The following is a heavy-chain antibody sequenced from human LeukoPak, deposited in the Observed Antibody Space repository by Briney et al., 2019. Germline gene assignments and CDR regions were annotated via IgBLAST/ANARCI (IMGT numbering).Heavy chain of an antibody. Sequence: SETLSLTCTVSGGSISSYYWSWIRQPPGKGLEWIGYICYSGSTNYNPSLKSRVTISVDTSKNQFSLKLSSVTAADTAVYYCARHKGARITMVRGGPDWYFDLWGRGTLVTVSS. CDR3: ARHKGARITMVRGGPDWYFDL. V-gene: IGHV4-59*08. J-gene: IGHJ2*01. D-gene: IGHD3-10*01. CDR1: GGSISSYY. CDR2: ICYSGST.